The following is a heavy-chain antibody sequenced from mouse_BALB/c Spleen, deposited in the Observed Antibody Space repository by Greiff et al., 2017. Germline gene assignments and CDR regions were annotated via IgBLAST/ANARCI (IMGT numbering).Heavy chain of an antibody. D-gene: IGHD4-1*01. CDR1: GFSLTSYG. Sequence: QVQLKESGPGLVAPSQSLSITCTASGFSLTSYGVHWVRQSPGKGLEWLGVIWSGGSTDYNAAFISRLSISKDNSKSQVFFKMNSLQANDTAIYYCARANWDWYFDVWGAGTTVTVSS. V-gene: IGHV2-2*02. CDR3: ARANWDWYFDV. CDR2: IWSGGST. J-gene: IGHJ1*01.